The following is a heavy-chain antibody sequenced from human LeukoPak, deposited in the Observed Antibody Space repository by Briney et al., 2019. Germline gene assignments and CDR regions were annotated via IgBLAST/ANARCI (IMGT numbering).Heavy chain of an antibody. CDR2: INPNSGGT. Sequence: ASVKVSCKASGYTFTGYYMHWVRQAPGQGLEWMGWINPNSGGTNYAQKFQGRVTMTRDTSISTAYMELSRLRSDDTAVYYCARVDYYDSRPFDYWGQGTLVTVSS. V-gene: IGHV1-2*02. CDR1: GYTFTGYY. J-gene: IGHJ4*02. CDR3: ARVDYYDSRPFDY. D-gene: IGHD3-22*01.